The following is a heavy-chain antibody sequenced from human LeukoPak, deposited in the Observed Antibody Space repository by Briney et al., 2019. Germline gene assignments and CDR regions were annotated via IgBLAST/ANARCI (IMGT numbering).Heavy chain of an antibody. CDR2: VLSRAGGGTI. CDR1: GLTFSNAW. J-gene: IGHJ4*02. V-gene: IGHV3-15*07. Sequence: GGSLRLSCAVSGLTFSNAWMNWVRQAPGKGLEWVGRVLSRAGGGTIDYAAPVKGRFTISRDDSKNALFLQMNSLRTEDTAVYYCVTGGGYNGLDYWGQGALVTVSS. D-gene: IGHD5-12*01. CDR3: VTGGGYNGLDY.